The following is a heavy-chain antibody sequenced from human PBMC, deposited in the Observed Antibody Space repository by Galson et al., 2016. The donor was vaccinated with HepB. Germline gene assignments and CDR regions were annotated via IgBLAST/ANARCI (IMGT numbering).Heavy chain of an antibody. CDR1: GYTFTGYY. V-gene: IGHV1-2*04. Sequence: SVKVSCKAPGYTFTGYYMHWVRQAPGQGLEWMGWINTNSGGTNYAQKFQGWVTMTRDTSIRTAYMELSRLKSDDTAVYYCTFASGRAFDVWGQGTMVTVSS. CDR2: INTNSGGT. J-gene: IGHJ3*01. CDR3: TFASGRAFDV. D-gene: IGHD3-10*01.